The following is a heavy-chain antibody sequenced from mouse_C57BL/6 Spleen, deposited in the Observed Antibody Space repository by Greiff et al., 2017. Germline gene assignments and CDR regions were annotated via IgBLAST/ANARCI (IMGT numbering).Heavy chain of an antibody. V-gene: IGHV5-4*03. Sequence: EVKLVESGGGLVKPGGSLKLSCAASGFTFSSYAMSWVRQTPEKRLEWVATISDGGSYTYYPDNVKGRFTISRDNAKNNLYLQMSHLESEDTALYYCAENKGDYWGQGTTLTVSS. D-gene: IGHD5-2*01. CDR2: ISDGGSYT. CDR3: AENKGDY. CDR1: GFTFSSYA. J-gene: IGHJ2*01.